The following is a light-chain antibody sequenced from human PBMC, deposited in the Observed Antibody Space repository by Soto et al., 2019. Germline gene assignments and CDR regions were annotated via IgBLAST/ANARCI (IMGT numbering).Light chain of an antibody. Sequence: DIQMTQSPSSLSASVVDIFTITFRASQSIAGYLSWYQQRPGKAPKFLIYSASSLQRGVPSRFSGSGSGTDFSLTINGLQPEDFATYFCQQSFSVPITFGQGTRLEIK. V-gene: IGKV1-39*01. J-gene: IGKJ5*01. CDR3: QQSFSVPIT. CDR2: SAS. CDR1: QSIAGY.